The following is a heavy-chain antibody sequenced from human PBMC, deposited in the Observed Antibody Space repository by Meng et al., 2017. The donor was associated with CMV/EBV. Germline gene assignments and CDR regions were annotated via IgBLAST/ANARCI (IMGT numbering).Heavy chain of an antibody. CDR1: GGTFSSYA. Sequence: SVKVSCKASGGTFSSYAISWVRQAPGQGLEWMGGIIPIFGTANYAQKFQGRVTITTDESTSTAYMELSSLRSEDTAVYYCARVTRYVGAFDIWGQGTMVTVSS. D-gene: IGHD3-16*01. J-gene: IGHJ3*02. CDR3: ARVTRYVGAFDI. CDR2: IIPIFGTA. V-gene: IGHV1-69*05.